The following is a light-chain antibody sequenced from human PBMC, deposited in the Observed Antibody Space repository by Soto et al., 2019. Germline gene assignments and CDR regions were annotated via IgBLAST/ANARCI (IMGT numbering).Light chain of an antibody. V-gene: IGLV2-14*01. CDR1: SSDVGGYNY. Sequence: QSALAQPASVSGSPGQSITISRTGTSSDVGGYNYVSWFQHHPGKAPKLIIYEVSYRPSGVSNRFSGSKSGDTASLTISGLQAEDEADYYCSSFTNTITRYASGNGTKVTVL. J-gene: IGLJ1*01. CDR2: EVS. CDR3: SSFTNTITRYA.